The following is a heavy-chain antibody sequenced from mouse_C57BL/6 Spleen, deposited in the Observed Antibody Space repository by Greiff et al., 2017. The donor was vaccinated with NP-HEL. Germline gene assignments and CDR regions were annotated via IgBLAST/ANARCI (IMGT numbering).Heavy chain of an antibody. Sequence: QVQLQQPGAELVKPGASVKLSCKASGYTFTSYWMHWVKQRPGQGLEWIGMIHPNSGSTNYNEKFKSKATLTVDKSSSTAYMQLSSLTSEDSAVYYCARQGLRRYFEVWGTGTTVTVAS. D-gene: IGHD2-4*01. CDR3: ARQGLRRYFEV. V-gene: IGHV1-64*01. J-gene: IGHJ1*03. CDR1: GYTFTSYW. CDR2: IHPNSGST.